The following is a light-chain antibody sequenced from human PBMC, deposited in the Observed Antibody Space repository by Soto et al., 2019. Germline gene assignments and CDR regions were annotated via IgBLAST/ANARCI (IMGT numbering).Light chain of an antibody. Sequence: EIVLTQSPATMSLSPGERATLSCRARQSVSNFLAWYLQRPGQAPRLLIFDASNRAAGVPARFSGSGSGTDFTLTISFLEPEDFAVYYCQQRSSWPITFGQGTRLEIK. CDR2: DAS. V-gene: IGKV3-11*01. CDR3: QQRSSWPIT. J-gene: IGKJ5*01. CDR1: QSVSNF.